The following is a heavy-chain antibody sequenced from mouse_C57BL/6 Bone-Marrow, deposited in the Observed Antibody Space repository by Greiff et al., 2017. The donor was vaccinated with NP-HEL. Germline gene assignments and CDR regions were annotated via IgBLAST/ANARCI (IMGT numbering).Heavy chain of an antibody. J-gene: IGHJ4*01. V-gene: IGHV5-12*01. D-gene: IGHD2-4*01. CDR1: GFTFSDYY. Sequence: EVKVEESGGGLVQPGGSLKLSCAASGFTFSDYYMYWVRQTPEKRLEWVAYISNGGGSTYYPDTVKGRFTISRDNAKNTLYLQMSRLKSEDTAMYYCARPMISRAMDYWGQGASVTVSS. CDR3: ARPMISRAMDY. CDR2: ISNGGGST.